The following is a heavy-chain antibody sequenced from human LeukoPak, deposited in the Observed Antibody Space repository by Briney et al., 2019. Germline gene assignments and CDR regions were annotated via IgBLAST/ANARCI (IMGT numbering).Heavy chain of an antibody. CDR1: GFTVSSNF. J-gene: IGHJ5*02. V-gene: IGHV3-66*01. D-gene: IGHD2-2*01. CDR3: ARDYCSSPSCSFRLFDP. Sequence: GGSLRLSCAASGFTVSSNFMSWVRQAPGKGLEWVSVICSGGTTYYADSVKGRFTISRDNSKNTLYLEMNSLRAEDTAVYYCARDYCSSPSCSFRLFDPWGQGTLVTVSS. CDR2: ICSGGTT.